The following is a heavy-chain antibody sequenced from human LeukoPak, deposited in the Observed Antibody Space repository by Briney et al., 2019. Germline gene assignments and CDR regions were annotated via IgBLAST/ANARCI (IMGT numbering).Heavy chain of an antibody. CDR3: ARGGGYYGSGSYWLDY. Sequence: ASVKVSCKASGYTFTGYYMHWVRQAPGQGLEWMGWINPNSGGTNYAQKLQGRVTMTTDTSTSTAYMELRSLRSDDTAVYYCARGGGYYGSGSYWLDYWGQGTLVTVSS. D-gene: IGHD3-10*01. CDR1: GYTFTGYY. J-gene: IGHJ4*02. V-gene: IGHV1-2*02. CDR2: INPNSGGT.